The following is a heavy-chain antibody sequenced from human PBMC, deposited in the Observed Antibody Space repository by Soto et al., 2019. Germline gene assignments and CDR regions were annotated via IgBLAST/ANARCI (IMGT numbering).Heavy chain of an antibody. D-gene: IGHD3-22*01. J-gene: IGHJ4*02. CDR1: GFSLSNPRMG. CDR2: IFSNDEK. CDR3: ARIQRISMIVVSKPYFDY. Sequence: SGPTLMNPTDTLTLTCTVSGFSLSNPRMGVSWIRQPPGKALEWLAHIFSNDEKSYSTSLKSRLTISRDTSKSQVVLTMTNMDPVDTATYYCARIQRISMIVVSKPYFDYWGQGALDTVSS. V-gene: IGHV2-26*01.